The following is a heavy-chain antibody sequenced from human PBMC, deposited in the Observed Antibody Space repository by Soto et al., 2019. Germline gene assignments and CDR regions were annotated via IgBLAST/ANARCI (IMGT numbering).Heavy chain of an antibody. J-gene: IGHJ6*02. CDR2: INPGNRIT. V-gene: IGHV1-46*01. CDR1: GYTFTNYF. CDR3: ARDRRELENYSGSALGGDLDV. Sequence: ASVKVSCKTSGYTFTNYFVHWVRQAPGQGLEWMGAINPGNRITNYALKFQGRVTMTRDTSTNTVYLELSSLRAEDTAVYYCARDRRELENYSGSALGGDLDVWGQGTTVTVSS. D-gene: IGHD3-10*01.